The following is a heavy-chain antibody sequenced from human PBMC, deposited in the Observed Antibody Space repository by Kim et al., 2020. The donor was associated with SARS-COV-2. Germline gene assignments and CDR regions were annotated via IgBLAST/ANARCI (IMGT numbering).Heavy chain of an antibody. D-gene: IGHD6-19*01. CDR3: ARGFGGWYAYFDY. J-gene: IGHJ4*02. Sequence: YAQKFQGRVTMTRDTSISTAYMELSRLRSDDTAVYYCARGFGGWYAYFDYWGQGTLVTVSS. V-gene: IGHV1-2*02.